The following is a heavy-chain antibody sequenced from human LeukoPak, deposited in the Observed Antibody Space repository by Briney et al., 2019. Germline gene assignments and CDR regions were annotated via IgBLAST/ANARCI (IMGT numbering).Heavy chain of an antibody. D-gene: IGHD4-17*01. CDR1: GFTFDDYG. V-gene: IGHV3-20*04. CDR3: AKRHGDYGNWFDP. Sequence: PGGSLRLSCAASGFTFDDYGMSWVRQVPGKGLEWVSGINWNGGRTGYADSVKGRFTISRDNAKNSLYLQMNSLRAEDTALYYCAKRHGDYGNWFDPWGQGTLVTVSS. J-gene: IGHJ5*02. CDR2: INWNGGRT.